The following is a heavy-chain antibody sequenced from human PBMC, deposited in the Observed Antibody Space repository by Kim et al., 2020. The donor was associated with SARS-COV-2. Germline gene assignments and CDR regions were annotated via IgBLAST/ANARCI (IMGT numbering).Heavy chain of an antibody. CDR2: IDPSDSYI. Sequence: GESLKISCEGSGYSFTSYWISWVRQMPGKGLEWMGRIDPSDSYINYSPSFQGHVTISADKSISTAYLHWSSLEASDTAMYYCARSSSGSPKPFDYWGQGTLVTVSS. J-gene: IGHJ4*02. CDR1: GYSFTSYW. CDR3: ARSSSGSPKPFDY. D-gene: IGHD6-19*01. V-gene: IGHV5-10-1*01.